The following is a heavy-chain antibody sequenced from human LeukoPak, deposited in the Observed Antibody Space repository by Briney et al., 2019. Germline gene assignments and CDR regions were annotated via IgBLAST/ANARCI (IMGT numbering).Heavy chain of an antibody. D-gene: IGHD5-12*01. V-gene: IGHV4-4*07. CDR2: IYTSGST. J-gene: IGHJ3*02. CDR1: GGSISIYY. Sequence: SETLSLTCTVSGGSISIYYWSWIRQPAGKGLEWIGRIYTSGSTNYNPSLKSRVTMSVDTSKNQFSLKLSSVTAADTAVYYCATDVEAIDAFDIWGQGTMVTVSS. CDR3: ATDVEAIDAFDI.